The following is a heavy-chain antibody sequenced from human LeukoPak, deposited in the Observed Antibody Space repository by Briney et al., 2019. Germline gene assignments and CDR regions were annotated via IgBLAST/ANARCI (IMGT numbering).Heavy chain of an antibody. CDR2: IYYSGRT. CDR3: ARRGYYDSRGWFDP. V-gene: IGHV4-39*01. D-gene: IGHD3-22*01. CDR1: GVSISSRSYY. Sequence: SETLSLTCTVSGVSISSRSYYWGWVRQPPGTGVEWSGSIYYSGRTYYNPSLKSLITISVYTPKNQFSLRLSSVTAADTAVYYCARRGYYDSRGWFDPWGQGSLVTVSS. J-gene: IGHJ5*02.